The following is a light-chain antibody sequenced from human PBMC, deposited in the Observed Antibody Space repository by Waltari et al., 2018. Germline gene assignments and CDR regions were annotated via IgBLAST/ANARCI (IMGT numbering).Light chain of an antibody. Sequence: EIVLTQSPGILSLSPGARATLSCRASQSVGRYLAWYQHKPGQAPRLLIYVAYSRATGSPDRGSGRESGTDFSRTISRQEPEDVSVYYCRHHERLPAVFAQGTKVEIK. CDR3: RHHERLPAV. V-gene: IGKV3-20*01. CDR1: QSVGRY. J-gene: IGKJ1*01. CDR2: VAY.